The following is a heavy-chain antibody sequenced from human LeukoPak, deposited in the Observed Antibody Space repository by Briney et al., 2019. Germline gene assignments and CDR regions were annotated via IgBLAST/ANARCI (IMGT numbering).Heavy chain of an antibody. D-gene: IGHD5-24*01. V-gene: IGHV4-59*01. CDR1: GGSISSYY. CDR2: IYYSGST. J-gene: IGHJ4*02. CDR3: ARSHDRDGYNQPPSH. Sequence: SETLSLTCTVSGGSISSYYWSWIRQPPGKGLEWIGYIYYSGSTNYSPSLKSRVTISVDTSKNQFSLKLSSVTAADTAVYYCARSHDRDGYNQPPSHWGQGTLVTVSS.